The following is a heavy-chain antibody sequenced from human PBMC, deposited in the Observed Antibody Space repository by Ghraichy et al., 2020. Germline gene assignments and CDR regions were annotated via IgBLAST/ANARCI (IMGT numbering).Heavy chain of an antibody. J-gene: IGHJ6*02. Sequence: SETLSLTCTVSSGSISSSSYFWAWIRQPPGRGLEWIGSIHYRGSTNYNPSLKSRVTISLDTSRNQVSLKLTSVTAADTAVYYCARALNPLYYSGLGSPLMDVWGQGTTVTVSS. CDR2: IHYRGST. CDR3: ARALNPLYYSGLGSPLMDV. D-gene: IGHD3-10*01. V-gene: IGHV4-39*07. CDR1: SGSISSSSYF.